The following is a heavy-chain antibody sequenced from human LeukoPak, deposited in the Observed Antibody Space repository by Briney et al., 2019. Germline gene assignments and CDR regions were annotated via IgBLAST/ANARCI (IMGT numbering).Heavy chain of an antibody. J-gene: IGHJ3*02. D-gene: IGHD3-22*01. Sequence: ASVKVSCKASGYTFTGYYMHWVRQAPGQGLEWMGWINPNSGGTNYAQKFQGRVTMTRDTSLSTAYMELSRLRSDDTAVYYCARMRYDSSGYYPDAFDIWGQGTMVTVSS. CDR2: INPNSGGT. CDR1: GYTFTGYY. V-gene: IGHV1-2*02. CDR3: ARMRYDSSGYYPDAFDI.